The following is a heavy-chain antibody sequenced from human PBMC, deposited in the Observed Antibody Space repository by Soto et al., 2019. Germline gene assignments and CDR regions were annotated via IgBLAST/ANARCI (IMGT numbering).Heavy chain of an antibody. CDR2: ISPGSRYP. J-gene: IGHJ5*02. V-gene: IGHV3-11*06. Sequence: GGSLRLSCAGSGFTFGDSYMSWIRQAPGKGLEWLSYISPGSRYPAYADSVKGQFTISRDNAKRSLYLQMMSLTAEDTAIYYCVRGGGGGLFDPWGQGTMVTVSS. CDR3: VRGGGGGLFDP. D-gene: IGHD2-15*01. CDR1: GFTFGDSY.